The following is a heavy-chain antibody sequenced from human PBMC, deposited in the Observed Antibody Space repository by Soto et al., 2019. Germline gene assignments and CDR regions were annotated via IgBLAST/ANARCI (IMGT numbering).Heavy chain of an antibody. CDR2: IIPILGIA. CDR3: ARGSYDFGYMDV. D-gene: IGHD1-26*01. Sequence: SVKVSCKASGGTFGSYTISWVRQAPGQGLEWMGRIIPILGIANYAQKFQGRVTITADKSTSTAYMELSSLRSEDTAVYYCARGSYDFGYMDVWGKGTTVTVSS. CDR1: GGTFGSYT. J-gene: IGHJ6*03. V-gene: IGHV1-69*02.